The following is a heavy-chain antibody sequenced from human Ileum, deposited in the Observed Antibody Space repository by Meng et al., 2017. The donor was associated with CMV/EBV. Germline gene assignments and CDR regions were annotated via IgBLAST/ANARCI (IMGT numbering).Heavy chain of an antibody. Sequence: GGSLRLSCAASGFTFSNSWTHWVRQAPGKGLVCVSRISSDGTITKYADSVKGRFTISRDSAKNTVYLQMNSLRDEDTAVYYCARDYGYTYDYWGQGTLVTVSS. CDR3: ARDYGYTYDY. D-gene: IGHD5-18*01. CDR2: ISSDGTIT. CDR1: GFTFSNSW. V-gene: IGHV3-74*01. J-gene: IGHJ4*02.